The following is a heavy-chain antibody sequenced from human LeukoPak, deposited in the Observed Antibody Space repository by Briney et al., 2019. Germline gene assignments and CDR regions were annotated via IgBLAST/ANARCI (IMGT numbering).Heavy chain of an antibody. CDR2: IWSDGSNR. D-gene: IGHD5-18*01. CDR3: ARDEGYTYGHPLDY. J-gene: IGHJ4*02. V-gene: IGHV3-33*01. CDR1: GFTFSNYV. Sequence: PGGSLRLSCAASGFTFSNYVMHWVRQAPGKGQEWVALIWSDGSNRYYADSVKGRFTTSRDNSKNTLYLQMNSLRAEDTSVYFCARDEGYTYGHPLDYWGQGTLVTVSS.